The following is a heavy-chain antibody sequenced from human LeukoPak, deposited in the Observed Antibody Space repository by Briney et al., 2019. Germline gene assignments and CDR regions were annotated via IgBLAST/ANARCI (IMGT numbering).Heavy chain of an antibody. CDR2: ISGSGGST. D-gene: IGHD3-22*01. J-gene: IGHJ4*02. CDR3: AKMMDYYDSSGLDY. V-gene: IGHV3-23*01. Sequence: PGGSLRLSCAASGFIFSSYAMSWVRQAPGKGLECVSAISGSGGSTYYADSVKGRLTISRGNSTNTLYLQMNSLRAEDTAVYYCAKMMDYYDSSGLDYWGQGTLVTVSS. CDR1: GFIFSSYA.